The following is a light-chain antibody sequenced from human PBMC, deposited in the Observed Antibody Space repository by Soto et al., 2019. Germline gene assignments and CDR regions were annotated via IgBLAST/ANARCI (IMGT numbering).Light chain of an antibody. Sequence: DVVMTQSPLSLPVTLGQPASISCRSSQSLVHSSGNTYLNWFLQRPGHSPRRLIYQVSNRDSGVTDRFSGSGSGIDFTLKISRVEADYVGVYYYMQGKYWQWTFSQGTKVDIX. CDR1: QSLVHSSGNTY. V-gene: IGKV2-30*02. J-gene: IGKJ1*01. CDR2: QVS. CDR3: MQGKYWQWT.